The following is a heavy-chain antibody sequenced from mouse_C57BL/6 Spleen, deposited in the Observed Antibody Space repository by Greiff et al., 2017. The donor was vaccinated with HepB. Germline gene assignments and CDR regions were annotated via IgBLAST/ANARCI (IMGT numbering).Heavy chain of an antibody. Sequence: DVMLVESGGDLVKPGGSLKLSCAASGFTFSSYGMSWVRQTPDKRLEWVATISSGGSYTYYPDSVKGRFTISRDNAKNTLYLQMSSLKSEDTAMYYCARLGSSYYFDVWGTGTTVTVSS. CDR3: ARLGSSYYFDV. CDR1: GFTFSSYG. J-gene: IGHJ1*03. CDR2: ISSGGSYT. D-gene: IGHD1-1*01. V-gene: IGHV5-6*02.